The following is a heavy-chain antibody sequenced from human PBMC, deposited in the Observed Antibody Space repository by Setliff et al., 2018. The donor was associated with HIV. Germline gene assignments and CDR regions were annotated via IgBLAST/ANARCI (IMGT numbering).Heavy chain of an antibody. CDR3: ASGSGYCRNGVCYIGVHKNPDKYYFDY. Sequence: VKASCKASGATFSNSALTWVRQAPGQGLEWMGGSIPLFGTVTYAQRFQGRVTITTDELMTTAYMELTSLRSEDTAVYYCASGSGYCRNGVCYIGVHKNPDKYYFDYWGQGTLVTV. J-gene: IGHJ4*02. CDR2: SIPLFGTV. CDR1: GATFSNSA. D-gene: IGHD2-8*01. V-gene: IGHV1-69*13.